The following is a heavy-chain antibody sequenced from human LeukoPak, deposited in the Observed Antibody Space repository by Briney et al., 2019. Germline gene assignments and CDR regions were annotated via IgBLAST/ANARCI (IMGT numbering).Heavy chain of an antibody. D-gene: IGHD4-23*01. J-gene: IGHJ4*02. V-gene: IGHV3-64*01. CDR2: ITSDGGST. CDR1: GFSFSAHS. Sequence: GGSLRLSCAASGFSFSAHSMHWVRQAPGKGLQYVSGITSDGGSTFYGNSVKGRFIISRDNSKNTLYLQMVNVRTDDMAVYYCARDHDFGGPDYWGQGTLVAVSS. CDR3: ARDHDFGGPDY.